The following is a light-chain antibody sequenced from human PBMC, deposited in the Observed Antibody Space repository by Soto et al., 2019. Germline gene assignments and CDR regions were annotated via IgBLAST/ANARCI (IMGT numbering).Light chain of an antibody. J-gene: IGKJ4*01. CDR2: AAS. V-gene: IGKV1-39*01. CDR1: QSISSY. Sequence: DIQMTQSPSSLSASVGDIVTITFRASQSISSYLNWYQQKPGKAPKLLIYAASSLQSGVPSRFSGSGSGTDFTLTISSLQPEDFATYYCQQSYSTPRTFGGGTKVDI. CDR3: QQSYSTPRT.